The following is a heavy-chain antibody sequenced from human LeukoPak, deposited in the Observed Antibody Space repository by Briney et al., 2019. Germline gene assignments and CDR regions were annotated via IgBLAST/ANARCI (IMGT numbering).Heavy chain of an antibody. CDR2: IYYSGST. Sequence: SETLSLTGTGSGGSISSYYWSWIRQPPGKGLEWIGYIYYSGSTNYNPSLKSRVTISVDTSKNQFSLKLSSVTAADTAVYYCARHRGLIIPERRKTLYWFDPWGQGTLVTVSS. V-gene: IGHV4-59*08. CDR1: GGSISSYY. CDR3: ARHRGLIIPERRKTLYWFDP. J-gene: IGHJ5*02. D-gene: IGHD1-1*01.